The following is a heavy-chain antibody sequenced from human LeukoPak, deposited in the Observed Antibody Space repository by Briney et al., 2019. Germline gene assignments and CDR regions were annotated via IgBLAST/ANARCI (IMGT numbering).Heavy chain of an antibody. V-gene: IGHV3-21*01. D-gene: IGHD6-13*01. CDR1: GFSFSSFS. J-gene: IGHJ6*03. Sequence: GGSLRLSCAASGFSFSSFSMNWVRQAPGKGLEWVSYISGGSSFTYYVDSVKGRFTISRDNAKSSLYLQMNSLRAEDTAVYYCARDSGGSSWSRIYYYYYYMDVWGKGTTVTISS. CDR2: ISGGSSFT. CDR3: ARDSGGSSWSRIYYYYYYMDV.